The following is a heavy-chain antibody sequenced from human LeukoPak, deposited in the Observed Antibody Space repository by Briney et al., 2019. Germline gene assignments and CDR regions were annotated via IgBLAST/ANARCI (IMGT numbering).Heavy chain of an antibody. CDR2: ISSSGSTI. D-gene: IGHD5-24*01. V-gene: IGHV3-48*03. Sequence: GGSLRLSCAASGFTFSSYEMNWVRQAPGKGLEWVSYISSSGSTIYYADSVKGRFTISRDNAKNSLYLQMTSLRAEDTAVYYCARDVATISNWFDPWGQGTLVTVSS. CDR3: ARDVATISNWFDP. J-gene: IGHJ5*02. CDR1: GFTFSSYE.